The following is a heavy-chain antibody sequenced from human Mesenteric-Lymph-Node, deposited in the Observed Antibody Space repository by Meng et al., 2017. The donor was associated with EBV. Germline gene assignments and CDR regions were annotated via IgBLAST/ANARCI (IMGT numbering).Heavy chain of an antibody. CDR1: RGTFCSSG. CDR2: IIPRLGTT. J-gene: IGHJ4*02. Sequence: EVVPSGAEGRQAGYVVKVAWTALRGTFCSSGFSWVRQAPGQGLEWMGGIIPRLGTTNCAQRFQGGVNITADESTTTTYLELGIVRSEDTAVYYCAEADGCSGGTCYLLHYWGQGTLVTVSS. CDR3: AEADGCSGGTCYLLHY. V-gene: IGHV1-69*01. D-gene: IGHD2-15*01.